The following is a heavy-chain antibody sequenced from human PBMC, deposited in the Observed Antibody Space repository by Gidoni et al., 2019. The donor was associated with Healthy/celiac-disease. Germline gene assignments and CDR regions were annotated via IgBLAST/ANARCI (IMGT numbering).Heavy chain of an antibody. V-gene: IGHV3-43*01. D-gene: IGHD6-6*01. Sequence: AASGFTFDDYTMHWVRQAPGKGLEWVSLISWDGGSTYYADSVKGRFTISRDNSKNSLYLQMNSLRTEDTALYYCAKGGIDLIAAPDYWGQGTLVTVSS. J-gene: IGHJ4*02. CDR2: ISWDGGST. CDR3: AKGGIDLIAAPDY. CDR1: GFTFDDYT.